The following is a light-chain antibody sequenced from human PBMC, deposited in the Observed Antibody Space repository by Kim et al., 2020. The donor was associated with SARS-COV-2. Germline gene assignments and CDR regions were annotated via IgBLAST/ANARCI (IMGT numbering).Light chain of an antibody. CDR1: QSITNS. CDR2: AAS. V-gene: IGKV1-27*01. CDR3: QKYNSAPWT. J-gene: IGKJ1*01. Sequence: DIQMTQSPSSLSVSVGDRVTITCRASQSITNSLAWYQQKPGKVPQLLIYAASALQSGVPSRFSGSGSGTDFTLTISSLQPEDVATYYCQKYNSAPWTFGQGTKVDIK.